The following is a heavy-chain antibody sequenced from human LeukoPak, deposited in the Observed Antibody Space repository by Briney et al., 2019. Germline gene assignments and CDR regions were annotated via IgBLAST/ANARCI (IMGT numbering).Heavy chain of an antibody. CDR2: INPNSGGT. CDR3: ARESGSYFDY. CDR1: GYTFTGYY. J-gene: IGHJ4*02. V-gene: IGHV1-2*02. D-gene: IGHD3-10*01. Sequence: APVKVSCKASGYTFTGYYMHWVRQAPGQGLEWMGWINPNSGGTNYAQKFQGRVTMTRDTSISTAYMELTRLRSDDSAVYYCARESGSYFDYWGQGTLVTVSS.